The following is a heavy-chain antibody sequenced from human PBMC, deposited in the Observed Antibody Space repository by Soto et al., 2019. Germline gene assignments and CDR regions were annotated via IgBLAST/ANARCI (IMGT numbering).Heavy chain of an antibody. Sequence: QVQLVQSGAEVKKPGASVKVSCKASGYTFTSYGISWVRQAPGQGLEWMGWISAYDGNTNYAQKLQGRATMTTDTSTSTAYRELRSLRSDDTAVYYCAREEKLYYDSSGYYYRYWGQGTLVTVSS. D-gene: IGHD3-22*01. J-gene: IGHJ4*02. CDR2: ISAYDGNT. V-gene: IGHV1-18*01. CDR3: AREEKLYYDSSGYYYRY. CDR1: GYTFTSYG.